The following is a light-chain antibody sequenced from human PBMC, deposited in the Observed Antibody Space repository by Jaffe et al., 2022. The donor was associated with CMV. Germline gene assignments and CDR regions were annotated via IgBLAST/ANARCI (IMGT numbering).Light chain of an antibody. CDR1: SGHSSYT. V-gene: IGLV4-69*02. CDR3: QTWDTGIQV. J-gene: IGLJ3*02. Sequence: QLVLTQSPSASASLGASVKLTCTLSSGHSSYTIAWHQQRPEKGPRYLMKVNSDDRYSKGDGIPDRFSGSSSGAERYLSISSLQSEDEADYYCQTWDTGIQVFGGGTKLTVL. CDR2: VNSDDRY.